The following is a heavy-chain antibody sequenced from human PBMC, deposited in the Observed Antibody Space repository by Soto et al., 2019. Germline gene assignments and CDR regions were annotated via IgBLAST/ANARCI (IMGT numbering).Heavy chain of an antibody. Sequence: QVQLVESGGGLVKPGGSLRLSCAASGFTFSDYYMSWIRQAPGKGLEWVSYISSSSSYTNYADSVKGRFTISRDNAKNSLYLQMNSLRAEDTAVYYCARVLAPHIKLEPEKYGMDVWGQGTTVTVSS. CDR3: ARVLAPHIKLEPEKYGMDV. D-gene: IGHD1-1*01. J-gene: IGHJ6*02. V-gene: IGHV3-11*06. CDR1: GFTFSDYY. CDR2: ISSSSSYT.